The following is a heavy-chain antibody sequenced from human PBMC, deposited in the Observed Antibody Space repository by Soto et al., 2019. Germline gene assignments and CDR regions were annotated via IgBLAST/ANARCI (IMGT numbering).Heavy chain of an antibody. CDR1: GFTFSMFS. J-gene: IGHJ5*02. D-gene: IGHD4-17*01. V-gene: IGHV3-64D*06. Sequence: SGGSLRFSCSASGFTFSMFSMHWVRQAPGKGLEYVSGISSNGDSTYYADSVKGRFTISRDNSKNTLYLQMSSLRAVDTAVYYCVHPRSTVQIPPTWGQGTLVTVSS. CDR3: VHPRSTVQIPPT. CDR2: ISSNGDST.